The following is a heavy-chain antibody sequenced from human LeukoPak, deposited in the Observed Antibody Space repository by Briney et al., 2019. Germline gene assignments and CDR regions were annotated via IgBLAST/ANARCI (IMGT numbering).Heavy chain of an antibody. V-gene: IGHV1-2*02. D-gene: IGHD2-2*01. CDR1: GYTFTSYY. CDR3: ARETVYCSSTSCYWFDY. CDR2: INPNSGGT. J-gene: IGHJ4*02. Sequence: ASVKVSCTASGYTFTSYYMHWVRQAPGQGLEWMGWINPNSGGTNYAQKFQGRVTMTRDTSISTAYMELSRLRSDDTAVYYCARETVYCSSTSCYWFDYWGQGTLVTVSS.